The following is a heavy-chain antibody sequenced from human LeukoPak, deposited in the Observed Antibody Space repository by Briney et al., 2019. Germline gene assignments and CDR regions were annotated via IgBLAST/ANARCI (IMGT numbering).Heavy chain of an antibody. CDR3: ARDLGYYDSSGYPSYWYFDL. D-gene: IGHD3-22*01. J-gene: IGHJ2*01. CDR1: GFTFSSYS. CDR2: ISSSSYI. V-gene: IGHV3-21*01. Sequence: GGSLRPSCAASGFTFSSYSMNWVRQAPGKGLEWVSSISSSSYIYYADSVKGRFTISRDNAKNSLYLQMNSLRAEDTAVYYCARDLGYYDSSGYPSYWYFDLWGRGTLVTVSS.